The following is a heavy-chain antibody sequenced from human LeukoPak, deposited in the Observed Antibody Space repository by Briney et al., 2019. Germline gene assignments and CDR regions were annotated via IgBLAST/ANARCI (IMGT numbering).Heavy chain of an antibody. Sequence: SETLSLTCNVSADSITSGAVYCAWIRQSPWKGLEWIGNVYYSGSTHYNPSLSGRVSISMDKTKNQFSINLNSATVTDTAIYYRARRDYAARCDPWGQGNLVTVSS. V-gene: IGHV4-39*01. CDR1: ADSITSGAVY. CDR2: VYYSGST. CDR3: ARRDYAARCDP. D-gene: IGHD4/OR15-4a*01. J-gene: IGHJ5*02.